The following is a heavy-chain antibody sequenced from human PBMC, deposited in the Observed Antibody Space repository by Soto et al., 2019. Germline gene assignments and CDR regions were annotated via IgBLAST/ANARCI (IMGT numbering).Heavy chain of an antibody. CDR1: GFIFRSFS. CDR2: ISSSSSYI. V-gene: IGHV3-21*01. CDR3: GRDSNAAAPSYYFDY. J-gene: IGHJ4*02. D-gene: IGHD2-2*01. Sequence: GGSLRLSCAASGFIFRSFSMNWVRQAPGKGLGWVSSISSSSSYIYYADSVKGRFTISRDNAKNSLFLQMNSLRAEDTAVYYCGRDSNAAAPSYYFDYWGQGTLVTVSS.